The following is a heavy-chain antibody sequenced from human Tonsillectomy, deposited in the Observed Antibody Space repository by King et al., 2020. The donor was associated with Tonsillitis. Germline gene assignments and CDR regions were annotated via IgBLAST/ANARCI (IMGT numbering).Heavy chain of an antibody. Sequence: VQLVQSGAEVKKPGASVKVSCKASGYTFTGYYMHWVRQAPGQGLEWMGWINPNSGGTNYAQKVQGRVTMTRDTSISTAYMELSRLRSDDTAVYYCARGFRGDIVVVPAALGAFDIWGQGTMVTVSS. J-gene: IGHJ3*02. D-gene: IGHD2-2*01. V-gene: IGHV1-2*02. CDR3: ARGFRGDIVVVPAALGAFDI. CDR1: GYTFTGYY. CDR2: INPNSGGT.